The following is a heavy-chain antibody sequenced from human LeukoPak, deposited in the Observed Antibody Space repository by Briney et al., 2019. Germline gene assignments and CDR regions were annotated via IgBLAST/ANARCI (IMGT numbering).Heavy chain of an antibody. J-gene: IGHJ5*02. D-gene: IGHD2-2*02. CDR2: IYYSGST. CDR1: GGSISSYY. CDR3: ARGYCSSTSCYIGWFDP. V-gene: IGHV4-59*08. Sequence: PSETLSLTCTVSGGSISSYYWSWIRQPPGKGLEWIGYIYYSGSTNYNPSLKSRVTISVDTSKNQFSLKLSSVTAADTAVYYCARGYCSSTSCYIGWFDPRGQGTLVTVSS.